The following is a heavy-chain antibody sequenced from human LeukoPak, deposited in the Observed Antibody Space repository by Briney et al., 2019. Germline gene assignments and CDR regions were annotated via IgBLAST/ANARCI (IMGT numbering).Heavy chain of an antibody. CDR2: MKVNSGGT. J-gene: IGHJ5*02. D-gene: IGHD3-16*02. Sequence: GGSVKVSCKASGYTLTGYYMHWVRQAPGQGLEWMGWMKVNSGGTKYAQKFQGRVTMTRDTSISTAYMELSRLRSDDTAMYYCARDKLGLGELSLYDQWGQGTLATVFS. CDR1: GYTLTGYY. V-gene: IGHV1-2*02. CDR3: ARDKLGLGELSLYDQ.